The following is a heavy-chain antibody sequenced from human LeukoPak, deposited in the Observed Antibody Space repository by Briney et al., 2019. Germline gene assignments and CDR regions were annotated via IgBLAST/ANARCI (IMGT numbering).Heavy chain of an antibody. V-gene: IGHV3-48*03. CDR3: AVGGGY. CDR2: ISSSGSPT. CDR1: GFXFSDYE. Sequence: GGSLRLSCAASGFXFSDYEINWVRQAPGKGLEFVSFISSSGSPTYYADSVKGRFTISRDNAKNSLFLQMNSLRAEDTAVYYCAVGGGYWGQGTLVTVSS. D-gene: IGHD3-16*01. J-gene: IGHJ4*02.